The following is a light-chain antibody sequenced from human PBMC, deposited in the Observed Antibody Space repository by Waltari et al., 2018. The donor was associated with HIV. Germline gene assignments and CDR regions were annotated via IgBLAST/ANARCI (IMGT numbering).Light chain of an antibody. J-gene: IGKJ1*01. CDR1: QTVTTNY. Sequence: EVVLLQSPGTLSLSPGERATLSCRASQTVTTNYFAWYQHNSVQTPRLLIIGAWKRATDIPDRFSGSGSGTDVTLTITRLEPEDFATYYCQQYGDTSVTFGQGTKVEL. V-gene: IGKV3-20*01. CDR3: QQYGDTSVT. CDR2: GAW.